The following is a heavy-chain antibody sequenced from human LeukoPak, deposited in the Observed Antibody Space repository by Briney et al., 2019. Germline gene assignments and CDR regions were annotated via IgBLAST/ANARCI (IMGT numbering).Heavy chain of an antibody. Sequence: GASLKISCKGSGYSFTNYWIGWVRQMPGKGLEWRGIIYPGDSDTRYSPSFQGQITISADKSISTAYLQWSSLKASDTAMYYCARHEQGVTVTVDYWGQGTLVTVSS. CDR2: IYPGDSDT. V-gene: IGHV5-51*01. CDR3: ARHEQGVTVTVDY. J-gene: IGHJ4*02. CDR1: GYSFTNYW. D-gene: IGHD4-11*01.